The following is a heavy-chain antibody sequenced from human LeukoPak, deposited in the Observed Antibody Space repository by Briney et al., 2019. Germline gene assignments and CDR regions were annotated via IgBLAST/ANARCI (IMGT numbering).Heavy chain of an antibody. J-gene: IGHJ5*02. CDR2: IIPIFGTA. Sequence: ASVKVSCKASGGTFSSYAISWVRQAPGQGLEWMGGIIPIFGTANYAQKFQGRATITRDTSASTAYMELSSLRSEDTAVYYCARDSGRITIFGVVIPTYNWFDPWGQGTLVTVSS. CDR3: ARDSGRITIFGVVIPTYNWFDP. V-gene: IGHV1-69*05. CDR1: GGTFSSYA. D-gene: IGHD3-3*01.